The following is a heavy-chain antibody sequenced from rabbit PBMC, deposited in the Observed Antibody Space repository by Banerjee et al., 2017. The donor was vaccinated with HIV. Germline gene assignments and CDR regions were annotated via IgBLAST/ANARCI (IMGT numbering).Heavy chain of an antibody. J-gene: IGHJ3*01. CDR1: GFSFSSYQY. V-gene: IGHV1S45*01. CDR2: IYPGSGST. D-gene: IGHD3-3*01. Sequence: QEQLEESGGDLVKPGGSLTLTCTASGFSFSSYQYMCWVRQAPGKGLEWIGCIYPGSGSTWYASWAKGRFTISKTSSTTVTLRMTSLTAADTATYFCARGLVAGVLDLWGQGTLVTVS. CDR3: ARGLVAGVLDL.